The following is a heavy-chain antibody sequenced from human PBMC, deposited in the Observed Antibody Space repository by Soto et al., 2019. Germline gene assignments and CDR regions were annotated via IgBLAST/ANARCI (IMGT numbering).Heavy chain of an antibody. CDR3: AKSGEINCSGGSCYYTVASFDY. D-gene: IGHD2-15*01. Sequence: PGGSLRLSCAASGFTFSSYAMSWVRQAPGKGLEWVSAISGSGGSTYYADSVKGRFTISRDNSKNTLYLQMNSLRAEDTAVYYCAKSGEINCSGGSCYYTVASFDYWGQGTLVTLSS. J-gene: IGHJ4*02. V-gene: IGHV3-23*01. CDR2: ISGSGGST. CDR1: GFTFSSYA.